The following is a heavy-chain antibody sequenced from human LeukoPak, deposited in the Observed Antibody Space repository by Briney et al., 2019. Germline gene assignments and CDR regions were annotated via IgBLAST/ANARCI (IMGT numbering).Heavy chain of an antibody. CDR3: AKDRDPLTSSGWPWAFFDY. CDR1: GFTFSNYA. CDR2: SGSGYNT. J-gene: IGHJ4*02. Sequence: PGGSLRLSCAASGFTFSNYAMSSVRQAPGKGLEWVISGSGYNTYYADSVKGRFTISSDNSKNTLFLQMNSLRAEDTAVYFCAKDRDPLTSSGWPWAFFDYWGQGTLVTVSS. V-gene: IGHV3-23*01. D-gene: IGHD6-19*01.